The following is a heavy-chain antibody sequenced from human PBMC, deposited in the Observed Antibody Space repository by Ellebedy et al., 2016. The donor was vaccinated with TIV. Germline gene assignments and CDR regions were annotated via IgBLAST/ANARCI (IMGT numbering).Heavy chain of an antibody. CDR3: ARHCSGGSCSHHAFDI. J-gene: IGHJ3*02. V-gene: IGHV3-66*04. CDR1: GFTVSSNY. CDR2: IYSGGST. Sequence: PGGSLRLSCATSGFTVSSNYMSWVRQAPGKGQEWVSVIYSGGSTYYADSVKGRFTMSRDNSRNTLYLQMNSLRAEDTAVYYCARHCSGGSCSHHAFDIWGQGTMVTVSS. D-gene: IGHD2-15*01.